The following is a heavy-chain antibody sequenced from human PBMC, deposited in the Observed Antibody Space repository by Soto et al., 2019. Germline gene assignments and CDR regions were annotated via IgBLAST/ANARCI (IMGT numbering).Heavy chain of an antibody. D-gene: IGHD6-19*01. CDR2: ITWDGGDT. V-gene: IGHV3-43D*04. J-gene: IGHJ6*02. Sequence: VRLVESGGVVVQPGGSLRLSCAASGFTFDDYVMYWVRQAPGKGLEWVSLITWDGGDTYYADSVKGRFTISRDNSKNSLYLQMKSLRAEDTAFYYCAKDIRGSSGWYGMDVWGQVTTVTVSS. CDR3: AKDIRGSSGWYGMDV. CDR1: GFTFDDYV.